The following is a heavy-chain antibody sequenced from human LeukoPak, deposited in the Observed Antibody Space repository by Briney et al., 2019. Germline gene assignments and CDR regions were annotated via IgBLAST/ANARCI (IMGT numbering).Heavy chain of an antibody. CDR3: ARGPPDGSGSYYPGAD. D-gene: IGHD3-10*01. CDR1: GFTFSSYW. Sequence: GGSLRLSCAASGFTFSSYWMHWVRHVPGKGLVWVSRINSHGSSTSYADSVKGRFTISRDNAKNTLYLQMNSLRVEDTAVYYCARGPPDGSGSYYPGADWGQGTLVTVSS. CDR2: INSHGSST. V-gene: IGHV3-74*01. J-gene: IGHJ4*02.